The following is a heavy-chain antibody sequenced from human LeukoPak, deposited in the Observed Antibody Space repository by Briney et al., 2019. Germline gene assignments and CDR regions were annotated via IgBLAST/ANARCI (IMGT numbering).Heavy chain of an antibody. J-gene: IGHJ3*02. V-gene: IGHV1-3*01. CDR1: GYTFTSYA. CDR2: INAGKGNT. D-gene: IGHD4-23*01. CDR3: ARTQGVYYGGNSGAFDI. Sequence: ASVKVSCKASGYTFTSYAMHWVRQAPGQRPEWMGWINAGKGNTKYSQKFQGRVTITRDTSASTTYMEVSSLRSEDTAVYHCARTQGVYYGGNSGAFDIWGQGTTVTVS.